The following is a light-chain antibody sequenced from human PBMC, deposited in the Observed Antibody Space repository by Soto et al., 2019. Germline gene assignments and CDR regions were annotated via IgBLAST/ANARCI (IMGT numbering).Light chain of an antibody. V-gene: IGKV2-28*01. J-gene: IGKJ2*01. CDR1: QSLLHSNGYNY. CDR3: MQALQTPRYT. Sequence: DIVMTQSPLSLPVTPGEPASISCRSSQSLLHSNGYNYLDWYLQKPGQSPQLLIYLASNRASGVPDRFSGRGSGTDFTLKISRVEDEDVGVYYCMQALQTPRYTFGQGTKLEIK. CDR2: LAS.